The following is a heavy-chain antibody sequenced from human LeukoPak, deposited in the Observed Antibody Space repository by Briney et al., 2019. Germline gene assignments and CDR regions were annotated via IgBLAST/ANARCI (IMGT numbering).Heavy chain of an antibody. Sequence: ASVKVSCKASGYTLTGYYMHWVRQAPGQGLEWMGWINPNSGGTNYAQKFQGRVTMTRDTSISTAYMELSRLRSDDTAVYYCASLKTSGSSEFDYWGQGTLVTVSS. CDR3: ASLKTSGSSEFDY. CDR1: GYTLTGYY. V-gene: IGHV1-2*02. J-gene: IGHJ4*02. CDR2: INPNSGGT. D-gene: IGHD1-26*01.